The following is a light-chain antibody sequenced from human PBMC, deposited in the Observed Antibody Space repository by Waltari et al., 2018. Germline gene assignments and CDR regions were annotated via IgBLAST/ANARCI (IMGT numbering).Light chain of an antibody. CDR3: YSSDSTGLRV. CDR2: EDT. J-gene: IGLJ1*01. CDR1: ELPRKY. Sequence: TQPPSVTVSPGQTARITCSGHELPRKYAYWFQQKSGQAPRLVIYEDTKRPSGIPERFSGSSSGTVATLTITGAQVDDEADYYCYSSDSTGLRVFGGGTTVVVL. V-gene: IGLV3-10*01.